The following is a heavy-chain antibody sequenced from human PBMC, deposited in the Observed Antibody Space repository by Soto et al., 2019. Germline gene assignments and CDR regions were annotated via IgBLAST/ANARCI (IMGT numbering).Heavy chain of an antibody. CDR3: TKHLSNGSPDY. CDR1: GFTFRSYA. CDR2: ISGSGGGT. Sequence: GGSLRLSCAAPGFTFRSYAMSWVRQAPGKGLEWVSLISGSGGGTYYADSVKGRFTISRDNAKNTLYLQMNSLRAEDTAVFYCTKHLSNGSPDYWGQGTLVTVSS. V-gene: IGHV3-23*01. J-gene: IGHJ4*02. D-gene: IGHD2-8*01.